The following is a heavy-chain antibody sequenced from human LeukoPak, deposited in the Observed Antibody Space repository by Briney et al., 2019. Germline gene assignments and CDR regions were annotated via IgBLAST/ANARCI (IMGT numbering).Heavy chain of an antibody. D-gene: IGHD4-23*01. V-gene: IGHV3-21*01. Sequence: GGSLRLSCAASGFTFSSYSMNWVRQVPGKGLEWVSSISSSSSYIYYADSVKGRFTISRDNAKNSLYLQMNSLRAEDTAVYYCARETTVVTNYWGQGTLVTVSS. J-gene: IGHJ4*02. CDR3: ARETTVVTNY. CDR1: GFTFSSYS. CDR2: ISSSSSYI.